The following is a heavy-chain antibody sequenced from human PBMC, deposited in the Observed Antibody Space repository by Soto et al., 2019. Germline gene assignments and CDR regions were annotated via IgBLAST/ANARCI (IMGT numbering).Heavy chain of an antibody. CDR1: GFTFSSYA. CDR2: ISNTGDST. CDR3: ARWLGGYDN. Sequence: EVQLVESGGGLVQPXXXLRLSCVASGFTFSSYAIHWVRQAPGKGLEYVSAISNTGDSTFYANSVKGRFTISRDNSKNTLYLQMGSLRAEDMAVYYCARWLGGYDNWGQGTLVTVSS. V-gene: IGHV3-64*01. J-gene: IGHJ4*02. D-gene: IGHD6-19*01.